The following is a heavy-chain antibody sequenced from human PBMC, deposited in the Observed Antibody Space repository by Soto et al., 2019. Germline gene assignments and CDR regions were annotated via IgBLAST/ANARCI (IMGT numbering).Heavy chain of an antibody. Sequence: QLQLVQSVAEVKKPGSSVKVSCKASGGTFGSYTLNWVRQAPGQGLGWLGGILPYIDTSTYAKMLQSRVTITADKSTSKVYMELSSLKSDDTAVYYCARGGYASRYRFDYWGQGTLVTVSS. CDR2: ILPYIDTS. V-gene: IGHV1-69*06. D-gene: IGHD5-12*01. J-gene: IGHJ4*02. CDR1: GGTFGSYT. CDR3: ARGGYASRYRFDY.